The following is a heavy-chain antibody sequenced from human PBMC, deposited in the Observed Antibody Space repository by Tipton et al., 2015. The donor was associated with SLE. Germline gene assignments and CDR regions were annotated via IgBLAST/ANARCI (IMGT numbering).Heavy chain of an antibody. J-gene: IGHJ6*02. V-gene: IGHV4-39*07. CDR3: ASHVGDGYMGYYYGMDV. CDR1: GGSISRSSYY. CDR2: VYYSGST. Sequence: TLSLTCTVPGGSISRSSYYWAWIRQPPGKGLEWIGSVYYSGSTYYNPSLKSRVTISVDTSKNQFSLKLSSVTAADTAVYYCASHVGDGYMGYYYGMDVWGQGTTVTVSS. D-gene: IGHD5-24*01.